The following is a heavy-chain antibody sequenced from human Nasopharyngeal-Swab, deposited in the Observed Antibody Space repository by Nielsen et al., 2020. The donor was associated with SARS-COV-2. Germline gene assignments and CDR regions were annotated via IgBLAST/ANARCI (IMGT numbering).Heavy chain of an antibody. V-gene: IGHV1-8*01. CDR1: GHTFTSYD. Sequence: ASVKVSCKASGHTFTSYDINWVRQATGQGLEWMGWMNPNSGNTGYAQKFQGRVTMTRNTSISTAYMELSSLRSEDTAVYYCARESSVAGTMWGNWFDPWGQGTLVTVSS. CDR2: MNPNSGNT. D-gene: IGHD6-19*01. J-gene: IGHJ5*02. CDR3: ARESSVAGTMWGNWFDP.